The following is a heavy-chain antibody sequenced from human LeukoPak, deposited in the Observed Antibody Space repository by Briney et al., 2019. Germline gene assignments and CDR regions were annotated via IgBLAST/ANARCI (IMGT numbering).Heavy chain of an antibody. CDR1: GFTFSSYA. V-gene: IGHV3-9*01. J-gene: IGHJ3*02. Sequence: GGSLRLSCAASGFTFSSYAMSWVRQAPGKGLEWVSGIKWNSGNIGYADSVKGRFTISRDNAKNSLYLQMNSLRAEDTALYYCVKGGFLEWLTPPYDAFDIWGQGTMVTVSS. CDR3: VKGGFLEWLTPPYDAFDI. D-gene: IGHD3-3*01. CDR2: IKWNSGNI.